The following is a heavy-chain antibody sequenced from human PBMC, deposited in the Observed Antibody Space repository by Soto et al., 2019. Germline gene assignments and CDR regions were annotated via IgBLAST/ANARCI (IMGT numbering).Heavy chain of an antibody. V-gene: IGHV4-4*02. Sequence: SETLSLTCAVSGDSISSMNWWSWVRQPPGKGLEWIGEIHHSGSTNYNPSLKSRVTISVDTSKNQFSLKLSSVTAADTAVYYCARGSRYSSGWYIYYFDYWGQGTLVTVSS. CDR2: IHHSGST. J-gene: IGHJ4*02. D-gene: IGHD6-19*01. CDR1: GDSISSMNW. CDR3: ARGSRYSSGWYIYYFDY.